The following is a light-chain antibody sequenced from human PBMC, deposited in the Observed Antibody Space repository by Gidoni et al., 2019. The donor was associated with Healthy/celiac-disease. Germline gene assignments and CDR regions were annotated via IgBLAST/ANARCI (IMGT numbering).Light chain of an antibody. CDR2: AAS. Sequence: DIQMTQSPSSLPASVGDRVTITCRTRQRISNYLAGYQQKPGKVPKLLIYAASTLQSGVPSRFSGSGSGTDFTLTISSLQPEDVATYYCQKYNSAPLTFGEGTKVEIK. CDR1: QRISNY. CDR3: QKYNSAPLT. V-gene: IGKV1-27*01. J-gene: IGKJ4*01.